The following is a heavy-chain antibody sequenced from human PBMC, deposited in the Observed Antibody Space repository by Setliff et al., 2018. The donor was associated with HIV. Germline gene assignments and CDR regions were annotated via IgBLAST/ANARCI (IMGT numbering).Heavy chain of an antibody. Sequence: LSLTCSVSGGSISSSGYYWGWIRQHPGKGLEWLGYIHYSGTTYYSPSLESRLTISIDTSENQFSLLLKSLTAADTAVYFCARDKGYYYMDVWGKGITVTVSS. CDR2: IHYSGTT. CDR1: GGSISSSGYY. CDR3: ARDKGYYYMDV. J-gene: IGHJ6*03. V-gene: IGHV4-31*03.